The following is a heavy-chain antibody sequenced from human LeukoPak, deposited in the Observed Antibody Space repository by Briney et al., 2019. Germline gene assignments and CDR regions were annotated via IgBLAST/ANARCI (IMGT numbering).Heavy chain of an antibody. CDR3: ARGLGYFDWLPYFDY. CDR1: GGTFSSYA. CDR2: IIPIFGTA. D-gene: IGHD3-9*01. V-gene: IGHV1-69*01. J-gene: IGHJ4*02. Sequence: SVKVSFKASGGTFSSYAISWVRQAPGQGLEWMGGIIPIFGTANYAQKFQGRVTITADESTSTAYMELSSLRSEDTAVYYCARGLGYFDWLPYFDYWGQGTLVTVSS.